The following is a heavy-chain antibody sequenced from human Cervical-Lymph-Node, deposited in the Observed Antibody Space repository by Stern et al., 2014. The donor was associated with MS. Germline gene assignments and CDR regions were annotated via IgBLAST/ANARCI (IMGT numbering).Heavy chain of an antibody. J-gene: IGHJ5*02. V-gene: IGHV4-34*01. CDR1: GGSFSGYY. Sequence: QVQLQQWGAGLLKPSETLSLTCAVYGGSFSGYYWSWIRQPPGKGLEWIGEINHSGSTNYNPSLKSRVTISVDTSKNQFSLKLSSVTAADTAVYYCARGPVSYWFDPWGQGTLVTVSS. CDR2: INHSGST. CDR3: ARGPVSYWFDP.